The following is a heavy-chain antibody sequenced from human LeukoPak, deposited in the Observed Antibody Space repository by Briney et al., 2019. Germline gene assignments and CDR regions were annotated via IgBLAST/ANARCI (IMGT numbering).Heavy chain of an antibody. J-gene: IGHJ4*02. CDR3: AQGGHDYNPFYY. Sequence: GGSLRLSCAASGFTFTSYAMGWVRQAPGKGVEWVSSVKRDGSVPVYADSVEGGFTISRDNSKNMLYLQLNSLRAEDTAVYYCAQGGHDYNPFYYWGQGTLVTVSS. CDR1: GFTFTSYA. CDR2: VKRDGSVP. V-gene: IGHV3-23*01. D-gene: IGHD4-11*01.